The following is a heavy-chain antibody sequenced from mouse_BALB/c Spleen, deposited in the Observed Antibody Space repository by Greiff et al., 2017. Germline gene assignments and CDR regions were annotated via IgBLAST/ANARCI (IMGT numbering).Heavy chain of an antibody. CDR1: GFNIKDTY. Sequence: VQLKQSGAELVKPGASVKLSCTASGFNIKDTYMHWVKQRPEQGLEWIGRIDPANGNTKYDPKFQGKATITADTSSNTAYLQLSSLTSEDTAVYYCASSARFAYWGQGTLVTVSA. D-gene: IGHD1-2*01. CDR3: ASSARFAY. V-gene: IGHV14-3*02. J-gene: IGHJ3*01. CDR2: IDPANGNT.